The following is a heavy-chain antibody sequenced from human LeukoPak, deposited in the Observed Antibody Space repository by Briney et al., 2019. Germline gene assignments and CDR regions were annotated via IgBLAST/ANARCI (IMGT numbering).Heavy chain of an antibody. V-gene: IGHV4-39*01. D-gene: IGHD3-22*01. CDR1: GGSISSSSYY. CDR2: IYYSGST. CDR3: ARFYYDSRIQDAFDI. Sequence: PSETLTLTCTVSGGSISSSSYYWGWIRQPPGKGLEWIGSIYYSGSTYYNPSLKSRVTISVDTSKNQFSLKLSSVTAADTAVYYCARFYYDSRIQDAFDIWGQGTMVTVSS. J-gene: IGHJ3*02.